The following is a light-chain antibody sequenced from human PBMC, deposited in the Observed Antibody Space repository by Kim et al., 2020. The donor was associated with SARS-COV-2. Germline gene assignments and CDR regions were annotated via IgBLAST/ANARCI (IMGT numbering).Light chain of an antibody. CDR2: RDS. V-gene: IGLV3-9*01. CDR3: QVWDSSTARVV. J-gene: IGLJ2*01. CDR1: NIGSKN. Sequence: AVGQTARITCGGNNIGSKNVHWYQQKPGQAPVLVIYRDSNRPSGIPERFSGSNSGNTATLTISRAQAGDEADYYCQVWDSSTARVVFGGGTQLTVL.